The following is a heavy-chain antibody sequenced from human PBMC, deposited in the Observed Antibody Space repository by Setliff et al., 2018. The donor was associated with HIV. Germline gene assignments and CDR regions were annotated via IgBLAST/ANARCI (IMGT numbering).Heavy chain of an antibody. CDR1: GGSISSFSYY. CDR3: AREKYKFGYQVYFFDS. J-gene: IGHJ4*02. CDR2: VYHSGGT. D-gene: IGHD5-12*01. Sequence: SETLSLTCTVSGGSISSFSYYWAWIRQSPGKGLEWIGNVYHSGGTDYNPSLRSRVTISVDTSTNQFSLKLRSVTAADTAVYYCAREKYKFGYQVYFFDSWGQGTLVTVSS. V-gene: IGHV4-39*07.